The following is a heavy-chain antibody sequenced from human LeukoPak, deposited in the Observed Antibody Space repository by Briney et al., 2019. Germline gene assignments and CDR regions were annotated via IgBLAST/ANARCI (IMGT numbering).Heavy chain of an antibody. V-gene: IGHV4-59*01. D-gene: IGHD1-14*01. CDR3: ARVGSGTVDY. J-gene: IGHJ4*02. CDR1: GGSISSYY. CDR2: IYYSGST. Sequence: KPSETLSLTCTVSGGSISSYYWSWIRQPPGKGLEWIGYIYYSGSTNYNPPLKSRVTISVDTSKNQFSLKLSSVTAADTAVYYCARVGSGTVDYWGQGTLVTVSS.